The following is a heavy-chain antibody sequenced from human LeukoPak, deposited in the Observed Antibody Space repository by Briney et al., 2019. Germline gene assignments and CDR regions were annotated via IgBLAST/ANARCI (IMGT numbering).Heavy chain of an antibody. V-gene: IGHV3-7*01. CDR3: ARDRLNRAYCGNDCYSAAFDY. CDR1: GFTFTDYF. Sequence: GGSLRLSCVASGFTFTDYFMSWVRQAPGKGLEWVASIKHNGGEKYYVDSVKGRFTISRDDSRNTLYLQMNSLRPEDTAVYYCARDRLNRAYCGNDCYSAAFDYWGQGTLVTVSS. J-gene: IGHJ4*02. D-gene: IGHD2-21*02. CDR2: IKHNGGEK.